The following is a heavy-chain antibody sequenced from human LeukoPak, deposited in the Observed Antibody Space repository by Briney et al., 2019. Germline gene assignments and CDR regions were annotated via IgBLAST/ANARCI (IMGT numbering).Heavy chain of an antibody. J-gene: IGHJ4*02. CDR1: GYIFSDYY. CDR3: ARDFQNTKWYNGPGYYFDF. V-gene: IGHV1-2*02. D-gene: IGHD1-26*01. CDR2: INPNSGIT. Sequence: ASVKVSCKTSGYIFSDYYLHWVRQAPGQGLEWMGWINPNSGITKYAQKFQDTVTMTTDTSITTAYMELSRLRYDDTAVYYCARDFQNTKWYNGPGYYFDFWGQGTLVIVSS.